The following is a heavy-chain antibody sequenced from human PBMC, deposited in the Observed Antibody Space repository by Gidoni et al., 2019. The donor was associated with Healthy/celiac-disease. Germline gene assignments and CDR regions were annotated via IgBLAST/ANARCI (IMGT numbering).Heavy chain of an antibody. CDR2: ISSSGFSI. CDR3: ARAFRYYYDSSGYYD. CDR1: GCKCRAYY. Sequence: QVQLVESGGGLVKPGGAMRRSGGATGCKCRAYYMSWSRQAPGKGRVSVSSISSSGFSISSADSVKGRFTISRDNAKTSLSLQMHGLRAEDTAVYYCARAFRYYYDSSGYYDWGQGTLVTVSS. J-gene: IGHJ4*02. D-gene: IGHD3-22*01. V-gene: IGHV3-11*01.